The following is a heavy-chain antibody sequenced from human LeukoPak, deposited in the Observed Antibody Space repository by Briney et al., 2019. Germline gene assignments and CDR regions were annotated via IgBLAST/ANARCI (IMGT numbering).Heavy chain of an antibody. CDR2: INPSGGST. CDR3: ARAYPVPHPYSSGWFDWFDP. Sequence: ASVKVSCKASGYTFTSYYMHWVRQAPGQGLEWMGIINPSGGSTSYAQKFQGRVTITRNTSISTAYMELSSLRSEDTAVYCCARAYPVPHPYSSGWFDWFDPWGQGTLVTVSS. V-gene: IGHV1-46*01. D-gene: IGHD6-19*01. CDR1: GYTFTSYY. J-gene: IGHJ5*02.